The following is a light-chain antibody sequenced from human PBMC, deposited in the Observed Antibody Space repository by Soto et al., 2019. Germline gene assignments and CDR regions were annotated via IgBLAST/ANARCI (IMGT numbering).Light chain of an antibody. J-gene: IGKJ4*01. CDR1: QGVSNF. Sequence: DILLTQSPSALSLSLVYRSTISCRASQGVSNFLAWYQQKPGQVPRLLIYGASTRASGIPARFSGSGSGTEFTLTISSLQSEDFAIYYCQPRSNGPLTFGGGTKVDIK. V-gene: IGKV3-11*01. CDR2: GAS. CDR3: QPRSNGPLT.